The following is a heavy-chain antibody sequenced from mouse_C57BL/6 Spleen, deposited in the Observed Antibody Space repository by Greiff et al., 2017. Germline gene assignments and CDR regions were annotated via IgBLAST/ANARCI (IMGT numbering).Heavy chain of an antibody. D-gene: IGHD2-10*01. CDR2: ISSGSSTI. V-gene: IGHV5-17*01. CDR1: GFTFSDYG. CDR3: ALPLYYAMDY. J-gene: IGHJ4*01. Sequence: EVMLVESGGGLVKPGGSLKLSCAASGFTFSDYGMHWVRQAPEKGLEWVAYISSGSSTIYYADTVKGRFTISRDNAKNTRFLQMTSLRSEDTAMYYCALPLYYAMDYWGQGTSVTVSS.